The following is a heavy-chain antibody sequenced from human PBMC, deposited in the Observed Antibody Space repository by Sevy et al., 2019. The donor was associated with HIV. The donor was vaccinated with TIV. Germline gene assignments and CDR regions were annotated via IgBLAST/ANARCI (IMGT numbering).Heavy chain of an antibody. CDR1: GFTFGDYA. D-gene: IGHD5-12*01. Sequence: GGSLRLSCTSSGFTFGDYAMSWFRQAPGKGLEWVAFIKRNSHEPYGGTTEYAASVKGRFTISRDDSKSIAYLQMNSLKTEDTAVYYCTRPLATADTPEYFFDYWGQGILVTVSS. J-gene: IGHJ4*02. V-gene: IGHV3-49*03. CDR3: TRPLATADTPEYFFDY. CDR2: IKRNSHEPYGGTT.